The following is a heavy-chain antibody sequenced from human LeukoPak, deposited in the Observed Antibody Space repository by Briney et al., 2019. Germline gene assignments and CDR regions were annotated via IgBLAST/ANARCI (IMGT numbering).Heavy chain of an antibody. CDR2: IYYSGST. V-gene: IGHV4-59*08. J-gene: IGHJ4*02. CDR1: GGSISSYY. Sequence: SETLSLTCTVSGGSISSYYWSWIRQPPGKGLEWIGYIYYSGSTNYNPSLKSRVTISVDTSKNQFSLKLSSVTAADTALYHCARRITMIAGYYFDYWGQGTLVTVSS. CDR3: ARRITMIAGYYFDY. D-gene: IGHD3-22*01.